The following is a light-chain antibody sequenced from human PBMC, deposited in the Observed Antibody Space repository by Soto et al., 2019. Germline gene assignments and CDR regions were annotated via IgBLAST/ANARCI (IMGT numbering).Light chain of an antibody. CDR3: QQYDNLIT. Sequence: DIQMTQSPSSLSASVGDRVTITCQASQDISNYLNWYQQKPGKAPKLLIYDASNLETGVPSRFSGSGSGTDFTFTISSLQAEDIATYYCQQYDNLITFGPGTKVDIK. J-gene: IGKJ3*01. CDR2: DAS. CDR1: QDISNY. V-gene: IGKV1-33*01.